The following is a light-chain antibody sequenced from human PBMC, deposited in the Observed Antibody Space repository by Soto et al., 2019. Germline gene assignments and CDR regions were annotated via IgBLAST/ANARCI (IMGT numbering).Light chain of an antibody. CDR2: DVS. CDR3: SSYRSSNTVI. V-gene: IGLV2-14*03. J-gene: IGLJ7*01. Sequence: QSALTQPASVSGSPGQSITISCAGTSSDVGGYNYVSWYQQHPGKAPKLMIYDVSNRPSGVSNRFSGSKSGNTASLTISGLQAEDEGDYYCSSYRSSNTVIFGGGTQLTVL. CDR1: SSDVGGYNY.